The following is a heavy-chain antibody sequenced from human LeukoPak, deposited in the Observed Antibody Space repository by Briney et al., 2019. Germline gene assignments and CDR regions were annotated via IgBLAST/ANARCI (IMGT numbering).Heavy chain of an antibody. CDR3: ARGRTVVTPNWCFDL. D-gene: IGHD4-23*01. J-gene: IGHJ2*01. CDR1: GGSFSGYY. CDR2: INHSGST. Sequence: SETLSLTCAVYGGSFSGYYWSWIRQPPGKGLEWIGEINHSGSTNYNPSLKSRVAISVDTSKNQFSLKLSSVTAADTAVYYCARGRTVVTPNWCFDLWGRGTLVTVSS. V-gene: IGHV4-34*01.